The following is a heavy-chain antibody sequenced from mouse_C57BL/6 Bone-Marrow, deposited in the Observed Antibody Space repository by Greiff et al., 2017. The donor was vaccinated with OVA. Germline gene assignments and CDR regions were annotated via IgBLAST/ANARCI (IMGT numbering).Heavy chain of an antibody. V-gene: IGHV1-82*01. J-gene: IGHJ1*03. CDR3: ARRRGNWKYFDV. CDR2: IYPGDGDT. D-gene: IGHD2-1*01. Sequence: VQVVESGPELVKPGASVKISCKASGYAFSSSWMNWVKQRPGKGLEWIGRIYPGDGDTNYNGKFKGKATLTADKSSSTAYMQLSSLTSEDSAVYFCARRRGNWKYFDVWGTGTTVTVSS. CDR1: GYAFSSSW.